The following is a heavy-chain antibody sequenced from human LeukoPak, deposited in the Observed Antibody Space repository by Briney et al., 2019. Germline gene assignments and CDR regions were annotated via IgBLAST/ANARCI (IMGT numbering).Heavy chain of an antibody. V-gene: IGHV4-39*01. D-gene: IGHD4-17*01. CDR2: IYYSGST. J-gene: IGHJ3*02. Sequence: SETLSLTCTVSGGSISSSSYYWGWIRQPPGKGLEWTGSIYYSGSTYYNPSLRSRVTISVDTSKNQFSLKLSSVTAADTAVYYCARGSTVTTFDAFDIWGQGTMVTVSS. CDR3: ARGSTVTTFDAFDI. CDR1: GGSISSSSYY.